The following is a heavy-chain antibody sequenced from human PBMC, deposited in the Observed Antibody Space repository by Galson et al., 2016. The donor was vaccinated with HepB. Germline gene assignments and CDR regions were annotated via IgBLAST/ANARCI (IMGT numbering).Heavy chain of an antibody. CDR3: ARDPEWDRDWYFDL. Sequence: SLRLSCAASGFTFSSYAMGWVRQAPGKGPEWLSIISSSGGSTYWADSVKGRFTISRDNSKNTLYLQMNSLRADDTAVYYCARDPEWDRDWYFDLWGRGTLVTVSS. J-gene: IGHJ2*01. V-gene: IGHV3-23*01. D-gene: IGHD1-26*01. CDR2: ISSSGGST. CDR1: GFTFSSYA.